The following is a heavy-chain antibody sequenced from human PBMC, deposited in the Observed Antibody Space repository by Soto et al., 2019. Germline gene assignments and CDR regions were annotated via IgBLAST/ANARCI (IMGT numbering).Heavy chain of an antibody. Sequence: PGGPLSHSSADAEFTFSSDRMYWVRQAPGKGLEWVAVISCDESNKNYADSVKGRFTISRDNSKNTLYLQMNSLRAEDTAVYYCATEREWPGGYFDYWGQGTLVTVSS. J-gene: IGHJ4*02. CDR3: ATEREWPGGYFDY. CDR2: ISCDESNK. CDR1: EFTFSSDR. V-gene: IGHV3-30-3*01. D-gene: IGHD3-3*01.